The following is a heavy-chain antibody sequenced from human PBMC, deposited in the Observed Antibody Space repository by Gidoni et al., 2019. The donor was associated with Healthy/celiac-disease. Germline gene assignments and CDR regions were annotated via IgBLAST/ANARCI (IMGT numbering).Heavy chain of an antibody. J-gene: IGHJ4*02. CDR1: GFTFSNAW. D-gene: IGHD6-19*01. V-gene: IGHV3-15*04. CDR2: IESKTDGGTT. CDR3: TTDSRWLVYYCFNS. Sequence: EVQLVESGGGLVKPGGSLRLSCAASGFTFSNAWMDGVRQAPGKGLEWVDRIESKTDGGTTDYAEPVKGRFTISGEDSKNTLYLQMNSLKAEDTAVYYCTTDSRWLVYYCFNSWGQGTLVTVSS.